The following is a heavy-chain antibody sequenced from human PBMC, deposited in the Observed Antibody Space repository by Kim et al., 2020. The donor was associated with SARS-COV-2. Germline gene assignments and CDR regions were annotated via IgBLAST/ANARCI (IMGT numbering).Heavy chain of an antibody. CDR1: GFTFSIYA. CDR2: VSASGDRT. J-gene: IGHJ1*01. CDR3: ARDTTRSGSTPRGISA. D-gene: IGHD1-1*01. Sequence: GGSLRLSCVVSGFTFSIYAMSWVRQAPGKGLEWVSTVSASGDRTYYADSVKGRFTISRDSSMNTLSLQMSSLGVDDTAVYYCARDTTRSGSTPRGISAWGQGTLVTVSS. V-gene: IGHV3-23*01.